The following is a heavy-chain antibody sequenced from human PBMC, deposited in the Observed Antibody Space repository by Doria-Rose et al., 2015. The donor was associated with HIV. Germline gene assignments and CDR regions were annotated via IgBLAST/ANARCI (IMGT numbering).Heavy chain of an antibody. D-gene: IGHD6-25*01. CDR2: IYYSGTT. Sequence: QVQLQESGPGLVKPSETLSLTCTVSGGSVASGTPYWDWIRQTPGKGLEWIGTIYYSGTTYYTPSLRGRVTISLHTSKNQYSLKLISVTAADTGVYYCAKQAVSWFDPWGQGTLVTVSS. V-gene: IGHV4-39*01. CDR1: GGSVASGTPY. J-gene: IGHJ5*02. CDR3: AKQAVSWFDP.